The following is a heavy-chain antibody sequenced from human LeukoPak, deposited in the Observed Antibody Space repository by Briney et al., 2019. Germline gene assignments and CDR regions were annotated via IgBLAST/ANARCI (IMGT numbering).Heavy chain of an antibody. Sequence: GGSLRLSCAASGSTFSNAWMSWVRQAPGKGLEWVGRIKSKTDGGTTDYAAPVKGRFTISRDDSKNTLYLQMNSLKTEDTAVYYCTTAPDYTDYYMDVWGKGTTVTVSS. V-gene: IGHV3-15*01. CDR2: IKSKTDGGTT. CDR1: GSTFSNAW. J-gene: IGHJ6*03. CDR3: TTAPDYTDYYMDV. D-gene: IGHD4-11*01.